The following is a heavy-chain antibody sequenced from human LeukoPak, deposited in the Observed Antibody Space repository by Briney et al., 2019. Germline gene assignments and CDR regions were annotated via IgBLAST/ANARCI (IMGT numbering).Heavy chain of an antibody. CDR2: INHSGST. J-gene: IGHJ3*02. CDR3: ARAYSSSWCDAFDI. V-gene: IGHV4-34*01. Sequence: SETLSLTCAVYGGSFSGYYWSWIRQPPGKGLEWIGEINHSGSTNCNPSLKSRVTISVDTSKNQFSLRLTSVTAADTAVYYCARAYSSSWCDAFDIWGQGTMVTVSS. CDR1: GGSFSGYY. D-gene: IGHD6-13*01.